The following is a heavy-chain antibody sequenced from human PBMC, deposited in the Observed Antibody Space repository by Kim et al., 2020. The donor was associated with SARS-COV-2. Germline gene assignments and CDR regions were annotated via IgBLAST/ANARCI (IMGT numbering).Heavy chain of an antibody. Sequence: GGSLRLSCAASGFTFSNAWMSWVRQAPGKGLEWVGRIKSKTDGGTTDYAAPVKGRFTISRDDSKNTLYLQMNSLKTEDTAVYYCTTEVVVPAAIPIGDAFDIWGQGTMVTVSS. V-gene: IGHV3-15*01. CDR1: GFTFSNAW. J-gene: IGHJ3*02. CDR2: IKSKTDGGTT. D-gene: IGHD2-2*02. CDR3: TTEVVVPAAIPIGDAFDI.